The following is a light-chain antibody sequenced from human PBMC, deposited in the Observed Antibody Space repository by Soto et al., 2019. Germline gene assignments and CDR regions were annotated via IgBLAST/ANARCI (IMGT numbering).Light chain of an antibody. Sequence: QSVLTQPPSVSGAPGQRVTISCTGSSSNIGAGYGVHWYQQAPGAVPKLIIYGNNNRPSGVPDRISGSKSGTSVTLAITGLQADDEADYYCQSYDNNLNEGVFGGGTKLTVL. CDR3: QSYDNNLNEGV. J-gene: IGLJ3*02. CDR2: GNN. V-gene: IGLV1-40*01. CDR1: SSNIGAGYG.